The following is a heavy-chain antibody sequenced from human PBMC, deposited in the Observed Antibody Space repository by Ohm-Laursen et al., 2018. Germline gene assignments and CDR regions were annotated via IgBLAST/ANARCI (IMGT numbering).Heavy chain of an antibody. V-gene: IGHV3-53*01. CDR3: ARAVEWEPSFDY. CDR2: IYSGGST. CDR1: GFTVSSNY. J-gene: IGHJ4*02. Sequence: SLRLSCTASGFTVSSNYMSWVRQAPGKGLEWVSVIYSGGSTYYADSVKGRFTISRDNSKNTLYLQMNSLGAEDTAVYYCARAVEWEPSFDYWGQGTLVTVSS. D-gene: IGHD1-26*01.